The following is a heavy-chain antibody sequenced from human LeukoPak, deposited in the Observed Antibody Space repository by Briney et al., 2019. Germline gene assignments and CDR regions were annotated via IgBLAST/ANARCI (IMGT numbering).Heavy chain of an antibody. CDR1: GFTFSSYG. D-gene: IGHD6-19*01. Sequence: GRSLRLSCAASGFTFSSYGMHWVRQAPGKGLEWVAVISYDGSNKYYADSVKGRFTISRDNSKNTLYLQMNSLRAEDTAVYYCANSPIGSSGWYDYWGQRTLVTVSS. J-gene: IGHJ4*02. V-gene: IGHV3-30*18. CDR2: ISYDGSNK. CDR3: ANSPIGSSGWYDY.